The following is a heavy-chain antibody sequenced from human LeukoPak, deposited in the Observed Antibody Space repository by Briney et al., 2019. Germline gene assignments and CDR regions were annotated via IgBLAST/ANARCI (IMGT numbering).Heavy chain of an antibody. CDR3: ARGYDFWSGYYEKKNWFDP. Sequence: GASVKVSCKASGYTFTSYDINWVRQATRQGLEWMGWMNPNSGNTGYAQKFQGRVTMTRNTSISTAYMELSSLRSEDTAVYYCARGYDFWSGYYEKKNWFDPWGQGTLVTVSS. V-gene: IGHV1-8*01. D-gene: IGHD3-3*01. CDR1: GYTFTSYD. J-gene: IGHJ5*02. CDR2: MNPNSGNT.